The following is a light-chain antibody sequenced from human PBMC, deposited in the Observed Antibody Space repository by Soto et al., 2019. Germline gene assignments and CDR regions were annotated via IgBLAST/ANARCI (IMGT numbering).Light chain of an antibody. CDR2: GNS. V-gene: IGLV1-40*01. Sequence: QSVLTQPPSVSGTAGQRVTISCTGSSSNIGAGYDVHWYQQLPGTAPKLLIYGNSNRPSGVPDRFSGSKSGTSASLAITGLQAEDEADYDCQSYDSSLSGYVFGTGTKVTVL. J-gene: IGLJ1*01. CDR1: SSNIGAGYD. CDR3: QSYDSSLSGYV.